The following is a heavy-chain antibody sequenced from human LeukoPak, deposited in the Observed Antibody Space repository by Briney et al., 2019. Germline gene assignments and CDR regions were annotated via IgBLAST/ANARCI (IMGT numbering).Heavy chain of an antibody. J-gene: IGHJ4*02. CDR3: AKGGYDSSGYYFLLLNYFDY. V-gene: IGHV3-23*01. CDR1: GFTFSSYS. Sequence: GGSLRLSCAASGFTFSSYSMNWVRQAPGKGLEWVSAISGSGGSTYYADFVKGRFTISRDNSKNTLYLQMNSLRAEDTAVYYCAKGGYDSSGYYFLLLNYFDYWGQGTLVTVSS. CDR2: ISGSGGST. D-gene: IGHD3-22*01.